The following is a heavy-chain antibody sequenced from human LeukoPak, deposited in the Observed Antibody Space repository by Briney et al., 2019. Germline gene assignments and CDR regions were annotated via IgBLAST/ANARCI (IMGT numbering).Heavy chain of an antibody. CDR3: ARGRYTSYFDY. CDR1: GGSISSGDYY. Sequence: PSETLSLTCTVSGGSISSGDYYWSWIRQPPGKGLEWIGYIYYSGSTNYNPSLKSRVTISVDTSKSQFSLKLSSVTAADTAVYYCARGRYTSYFDYWGQGTLVTVSS. V-gene: IGHV4-61*08. J-gene: IGHJ4*02. D-gene: IGHD1-14*01. CDR2: IYYSGST.